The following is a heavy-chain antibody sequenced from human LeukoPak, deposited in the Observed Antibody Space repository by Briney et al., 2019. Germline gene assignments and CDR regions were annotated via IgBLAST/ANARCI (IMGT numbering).Heavy chain of an antibody. V-gene: IGHV3-66*04. J-gene: IGHJ4*02. D-gene: IGHD3-10*01. CDR2: IKSDAGT. Sequence: GGSLRLSCAASGFTANTKDMYWVRQAPGKGLEWVSSIKSDAGTDYADSVRGRFTTSRDDSKNTLYLQMNSLRVDDTAVYYCAGRRGGFGEGDFDYWGQGTLVTVSS. CDR3: AGRRGGFGEGDFDY. CDR1: GFTANTKD.